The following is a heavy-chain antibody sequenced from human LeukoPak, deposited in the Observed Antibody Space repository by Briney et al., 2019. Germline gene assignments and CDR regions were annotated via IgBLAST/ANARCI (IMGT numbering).Heavy chain of an antibody. Sequence: ASVKVSCKASGYTFTSYGISWVRQAPGQGLEWMGWISAYNGNTNYAQKLQGRVTTTTDTSTSTAYMELRSLRSDDTAVYYCAREDYGDPHYYYYYMDVWGKGTTVTVSS. CDR1: GYTFTSYG. CDR3: AREDYGDPHYYYYYMDV. D-gene: IGHD4-17*01. V-gene: IGHV1-18*01. J-gene: IGHJ6*03. CDR2: ISAYNGNT.